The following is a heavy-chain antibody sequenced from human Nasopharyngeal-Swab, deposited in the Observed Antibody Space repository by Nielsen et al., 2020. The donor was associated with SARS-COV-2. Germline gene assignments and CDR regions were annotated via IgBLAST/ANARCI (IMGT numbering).Heavy chain of an antibody. CDR2: INTNTGNP. CDR3: AREAAAGIVYGMDV. CDR1: GYTFTSYA. D-gene: IGHD6-13*01. Sequence: ASVNLSCKASGYTFTSYAMPWVRQAPAHGLAWMGWINTNTGNPTYAPGFTGRFVFSLDTSVSTAYLQISSLKAEDTAVYYCAREAAAGIVYGMDVWGQGTTVTVSS. J-gene: IGHJ6*02. V-gene: IGHV7-4-1*02.